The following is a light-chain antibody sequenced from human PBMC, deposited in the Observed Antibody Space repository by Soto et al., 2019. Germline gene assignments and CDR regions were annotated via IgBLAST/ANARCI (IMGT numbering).Light chain of an antibody. Sequence: QSVLTQPASVSGSPGQSIAISCTGTSNDVGGYNYVSWYQQHPGKASKLMIYDVSARPSGVSNRFSGSKSDNTASLTISGLQAEDEADYYCSSYTSSNTVVFGGGTKLTVL. CDR3: SSYTSSNTVV. J-gene: IGLJ2*01. V-gene: IGLV2-14*01. CDR1: SNDVGGYNY. CDR2: DVS.